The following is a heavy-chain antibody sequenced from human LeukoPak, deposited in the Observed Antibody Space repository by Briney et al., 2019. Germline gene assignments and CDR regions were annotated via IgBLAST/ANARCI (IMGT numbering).Heavy chain of an antibody. CDR3: ARDHSNWNYAPDF. J-gene: IGHJ4*02. V-gene: IGHV1-18*01. Sequence: GASVKVSCKASGGTFNNYAISWVRQAPGQGLEWMGWINFYNGNIDYAQKFQGRVTMTTDTSTSTAYMELRSLRSDDTAVYHCARDHSNWNYAPDFWGQGTLVIVSS. D-gene: IGHD1-7*01. CDR1: GGTFNNYA. CDR2: INFYNGNI.